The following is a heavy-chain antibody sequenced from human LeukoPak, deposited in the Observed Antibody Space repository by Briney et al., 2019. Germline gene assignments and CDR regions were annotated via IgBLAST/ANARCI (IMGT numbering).Heavy chain of an antibody. CDR3: ARVSGYVKY. Sequence: GGSLRLSCAASGFTFSSYSMNWVRQAPGKGLEWVANINQDASEKYYVDSVKGRFTISRDNAKNSLYLQVNSLRAEDTAVYYCARVSGYVKYWGQGTLVTVSS. V-gene: IGHV3-7*04. CDR2: INQDASEK. J-gene: IGHJ4*02. D-gene: IGHD6-25*01. CDR1: GFTFSSYS.